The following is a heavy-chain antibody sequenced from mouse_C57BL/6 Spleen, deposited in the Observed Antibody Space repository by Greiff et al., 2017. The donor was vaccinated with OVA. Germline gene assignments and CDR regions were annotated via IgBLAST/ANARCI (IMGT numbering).Heavy chain of an antibody. D-gene: IGHD2-3*01. V-gene: IGHV5-6*01. J-gene: IGHJ2*01. Sequence: EVKLVESGGDLVKPGGSLKLSCAASGFTFSSYGMSWVRQTPDKRLEWVATISSGGSYTYYPDSVKGRFTISRDNAKNTLYLQMSSLKSEDTAMYYCARQGLLHYFDYWGQGTTLTVSS. CDR2: ISSGGSYT. CDR1: GFTFSSYG. CDR3: ARQGLLHYFDY.